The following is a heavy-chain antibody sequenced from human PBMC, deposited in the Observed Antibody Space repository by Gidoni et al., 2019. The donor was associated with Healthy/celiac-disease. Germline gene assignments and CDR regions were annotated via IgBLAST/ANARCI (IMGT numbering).Heavy chain of an antibody. CDR2: IYPGDSDT. Sequence: GKGLEWMGIIYPGDSDTRYSPSFQGQVTISADKSISTAYLQWSSLKASDTAMYYCARGSSSSWYHHTVFLAFDIWGQGTMVTVSS. D-gene: IGHD6-13*01. J-gene: IGHJ3*02. CDR3: ARGSSSSWYHHTVFLAFDI. V-gene: IGHV5-51*01.